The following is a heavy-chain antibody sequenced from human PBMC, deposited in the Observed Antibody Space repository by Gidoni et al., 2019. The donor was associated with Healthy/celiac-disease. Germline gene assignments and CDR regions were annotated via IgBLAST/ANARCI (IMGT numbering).Heavy chain of an antibody. CDR2: GTA. CDR3: ARIDYGDYWSGYFQH. D-gene: IGHD4-17*01. Sequence: GTANYAQKFQGRVTITADESTSTAYMELSSLRSEDTAVYYCARIDYGDYWSGYFQHWGQGTLVTVSS. J-gene: IGHJ1*01. V-gene: IGHV1-69*01.